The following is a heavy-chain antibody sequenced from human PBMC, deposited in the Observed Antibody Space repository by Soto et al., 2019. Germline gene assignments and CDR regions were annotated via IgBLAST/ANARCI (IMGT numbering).Heavy chain of an antibody. D-gene: IGHD4-17*01. CDR3: ARDWNGDKCFDF. Sequence: GGSLRLSCAASGITATNGHMSWVRQAPGKGLEWVSVIFSDDNTYYADSVRGRFTIARDTSKSTVYLQMNSLRAEDTAVYYCARDWNGDKCFDFWDQGSLVTVSS. CDR2: IFSDDNT. J-gene: IGHJ4*02. V-gene: IGHV3-53*01. CDR1: GITATNGH.